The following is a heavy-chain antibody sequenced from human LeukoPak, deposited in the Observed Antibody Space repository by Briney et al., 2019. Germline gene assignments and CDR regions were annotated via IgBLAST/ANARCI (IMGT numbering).Heavy chain of an antibody. CDR2: INSDASTI. J-gene: IGHJ4*02. D-gene: IGHD2-8*01. Sequence: PGGSLRLSCAASGLTFSSDWMHWVRQVPGKGLVWVSRINSDASTINYADSVKGRFTISRDNAKNTLYLQMNNLRAEDTAVYYCAREDCTIGAVSSSLLDHWGRGTLVTVSS. V-gene: IGHV3-74*01. CDR1: GLTFSSDW. CDR3: AREDCTIGAVSSSLLDH.